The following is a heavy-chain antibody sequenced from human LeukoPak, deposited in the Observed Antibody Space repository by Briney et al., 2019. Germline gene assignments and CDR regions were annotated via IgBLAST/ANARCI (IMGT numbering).Heavy chain of an antibody. CDR2: ISSSSSTI. J-gene: IGHJ4*02. Sequence: PGGSLRLSCAASGFTFSSYSMNWVRQAPGKGLEWVSYISSSSSTIYYADSVKGRFTISRDNAKNSLYLQMNSLRAEDTALYYCAKDIGGADLYYFDYWGQGTLVTVSS. CDR3: AKDIGGADLYYFDY. V-gene: IGHV3-48*01. D-gene: IGHD1-26*01. CDR1: GFTFSSYS.